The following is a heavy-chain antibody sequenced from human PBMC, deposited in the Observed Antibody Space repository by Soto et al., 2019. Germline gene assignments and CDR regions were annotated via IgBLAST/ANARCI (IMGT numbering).Heavy chain of an antibody. CDR3: ASNAFDY. CDR1: GYTFTRYG. J-gene: IGHJ4*02. V-gene: IGHV1-3*01. CDR2: IKGDDGDT. D-gene: IGHD2-8*01. Sequence: GASVKVSCKASGYTFTRYGINWVRQAPGQGLEWVGWIKGDDGDTRYSPKFQGRLTITRDISTSTAYMELRNLRSEDTSVFYCASNAFDYWGQGALVTVSS.